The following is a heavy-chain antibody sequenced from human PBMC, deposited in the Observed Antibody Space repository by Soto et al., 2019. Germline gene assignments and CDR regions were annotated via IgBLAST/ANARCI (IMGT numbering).Heavy chain of an antibody. CDR3: ARDLYNSSGQSRYYFDY. J-gene: IGHJ4*02. CDR1: GYTFTSYD. V-gene: IGHV1-8*01. Sequence: ASVKVSCKASGYTFTSYDINWVRQATGQGLEWMGWMNPNSGNTGYAPKFQGRVSMTRNTSTNTAYMELSSLKSEDTAVYYCARDLYNSSGQSRYYFDYWGQGTLVTVSS. D-gene: IGHD6-13*01. CDR2: MNPNSGNT.